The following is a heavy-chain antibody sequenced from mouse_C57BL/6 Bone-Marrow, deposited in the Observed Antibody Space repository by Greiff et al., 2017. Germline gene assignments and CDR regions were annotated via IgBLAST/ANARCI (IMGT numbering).Heavy chain of an antibody. D-gene: IGHD2-4*01. Sequence: QVQLQQPGAELVKPGASVKLSCKASGYTFTSYWMQWVKQRPGQGLEWIGEIDPSDSYTNYNQKFKGKATLTVDTSSSTAYMQLSSLTSEDSAVYYCARSDYDEAWFAYWGQGTLVTVSA. V-gene: IGHV1-50*01. CDR1: GYTFTSYW. J-gene: IGHJ3*01. CDR3: ARSDYDEAWFAY. CDR2: IDPSDSYT.